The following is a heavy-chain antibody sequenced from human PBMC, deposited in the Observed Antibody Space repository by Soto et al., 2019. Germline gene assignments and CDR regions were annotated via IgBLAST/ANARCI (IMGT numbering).Heavy chain of an antibody. CDR3: ARTLVVGDDFDI. V-gene: IGHV1-18*01. Sequence: ASVKVSCKTSGYTFSNYGITWVRQAPGQPLEWLGWISLYSDGTNYAQKFQGRVSMTTDTSTSTAYMELRSLRSDDTAVYYCARTLVVGDDFDIWGQGTMVTVAS. CDR1: GYTFSNYG. CDR2: ISLYSDGT. J-gene: IGHJ3*02. D-gene: IGHD3-22*01.